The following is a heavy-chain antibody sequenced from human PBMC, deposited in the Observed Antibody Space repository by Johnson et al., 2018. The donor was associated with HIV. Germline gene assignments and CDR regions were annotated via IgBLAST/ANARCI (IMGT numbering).Heavy chain of an antibody. CDR2: ISYHGSNT. D-gene: IGHD3-22*01. V-gene: IGHV3-30*04. J-gene: IGHJ3*02. CDR3: ARDSDSLYALDI. Sequence: VQLVESGGGLVQPGRSLRLSCAASGFTFSSYAMHWVRQAPGKGLEWVAVISYHGSNTYYADSMRGRFTISRDNSKNTLYLQMNSLRAEDTAVYYCARDSDSLYALDIWGQGTMVTVSS. CDR1: GFTFSSYA.